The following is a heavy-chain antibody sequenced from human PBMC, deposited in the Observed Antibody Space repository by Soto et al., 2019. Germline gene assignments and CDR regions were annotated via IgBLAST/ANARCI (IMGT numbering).Heavy chain of an antibody. CDR1: GFTFSNYW. D-gene: IGHD2-21*01. CDR2: VNNDGTDT. J-gene: IGHJ6*02. CDR3: ARGGLQHALDV. Sequence: EVQLVESGGGLVQPGGSLRLSCAASGFTFSNYWMYWVRQAPGKGLVWVSRVNNDGTDTTHADSVKGRFTISRDNAENTLYLHMNSLRAEYTAVYYCARGGLQHALDVWGQGSTVTVSS. V-gene: IGHV3-74*03.